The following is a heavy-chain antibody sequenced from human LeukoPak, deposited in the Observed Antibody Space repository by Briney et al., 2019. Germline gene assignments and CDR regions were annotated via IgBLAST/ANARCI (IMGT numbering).Heavy chain of an antibody. Sequence: ASVKVSCKASGYTFTSYYMHWVRQAPGQGLGWMGIINPSGGSTSYAQKFQGRVTMTRDTSTSTVYMELSSLRSEDTAVYYCARDPGIAVAGSVYFDYWGQGTLVTVSS. CDR3: ARDPGIAVAGSVYFDY. D-gene: IGHD6-19*01. V-gene: IGHV1-46*01. CDR1: GYTFTSYY. J-gene: IGHJ4*02. CDR2: INPSGGST.